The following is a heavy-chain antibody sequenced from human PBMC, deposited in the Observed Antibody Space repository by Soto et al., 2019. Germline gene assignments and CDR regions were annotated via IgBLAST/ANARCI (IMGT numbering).Heavy chain of an antibody. CDR3: TRGGIQLWGSY. D-gene: IGHD5-18*01. V-gene: IGHV3-74*01. CDR1: GFTFSTYW. CDR2: INSDGSST. Sequence: EVQLVESGGGLVQPGGSLRLSCAASGFTFSTYWMHWVRQAPGQGLVWVSRINSDGSSTSYADSVKGRFTISRDNAKNTLYRQMSSLRAEDTAVYYCTRGGIQLWGSYWGQGTLVTVSS. J-gene: IGHJ4*02.